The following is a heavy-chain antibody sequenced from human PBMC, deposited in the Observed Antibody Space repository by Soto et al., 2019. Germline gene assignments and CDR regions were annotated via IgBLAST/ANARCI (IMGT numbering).Heavy chain of an antibody. CDR3: ASGSMQLWSFDY. Sequence: GGSLRLSCAASGFTFSNYAMNWVRQDPGKGLEWVSGISDSGGRTYYADSVKGRFTISRDNSKNTLYLQMKSLRAEDTAVYYCASGSMQLWSFDYWRQGTLVTVSS. D-gene: IGHD2-8*01. CDR1: GFTFSNYA. V-gene: IGHV3-23*01. J-gene: IGHJ4*02. CDR2: ISDSGGRT.